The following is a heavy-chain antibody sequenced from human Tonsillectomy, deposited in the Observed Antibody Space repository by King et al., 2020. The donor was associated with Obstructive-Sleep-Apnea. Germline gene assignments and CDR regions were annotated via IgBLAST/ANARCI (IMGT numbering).Heavy chain of an antibody. J-gene: IGHJ4*02. D-gene: IGHD2-2*01. CDR2: ISYDGSNK. CDR1: GFTFSSYG. V-gene: IGHV3-30*18. Sequence: VQLVESGGGVVQPGRSLRLSCAASGFTFSSYGMHWVRQAPGKGLEWVAVISYDGSNKYYADSVKGRFTISRDNSKNTLYLQMNSLRAEDTAVYYCAKEGDAWTIVVVPAMIVEGPDYWGQGTLVTVSS. CDR3: AKEGDAWTIVVVPAMIVEGPDY.